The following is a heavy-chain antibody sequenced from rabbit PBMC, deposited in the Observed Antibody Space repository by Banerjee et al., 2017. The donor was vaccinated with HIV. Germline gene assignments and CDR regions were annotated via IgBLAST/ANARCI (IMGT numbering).Heavy chain of an antibody. J-gene: IGHJ4*01. CDR2: IYGGGGT. CDR3: VRETETYAGYAGYVYYFNL. D-gene: IGHD7-1*01. Sequence: HLRETGGGLVQPGGSLTLSCKASGFDFSRYYLSWVRQAPGKGLEWIGIIYGGGGTDYATWVNGRFTISSDNAQNTLYLQLNSLTAADTATYFCVRETETYAGYAGYVYYFNLWGQGTLVTVS. CDR1: GFDFSRYY. V-gene: IGHV1S7*01.